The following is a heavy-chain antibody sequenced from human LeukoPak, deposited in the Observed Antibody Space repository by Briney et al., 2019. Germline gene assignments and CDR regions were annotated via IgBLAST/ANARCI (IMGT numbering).Heavy chain of an antibody. Sequence: GASVKVSCKASGYTFTGYYMHWVRQAPGQGLEWMGRINPNSGGTNYAQKFQGRVTMTRDTSISTAYMELSRLRSDDTAVYYCARDQPYYYYYYMDVWGKGTAVTVSS. D-gene: IGHD1-14*01. CDR3: ARDQPYYYYYYMDV. CDR1: GYTFTGYY. J-gene: IGHJ6*03. V-gene: IGHV1-2*06. CDR2: INPNSGGT.